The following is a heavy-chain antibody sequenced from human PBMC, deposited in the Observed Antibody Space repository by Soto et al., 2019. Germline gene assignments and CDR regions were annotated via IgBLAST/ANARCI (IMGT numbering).Heavy chain of an antibody. Sequence: GGSLRLSCAASGFTVSNTYMTWVRQPPGKGLECVSVIYTAGGTNYADSVKGRFIISRDNSKNTLYLQMNSLRAEDTAVYYCARPLPVAKGGFDPWGQGTLATVSS. CDR3: ARPLPVAKGGFDP. V-gene: IGHV3-53*01. J-gene: IGHJ5*02. CDR2: IYTAGGT. CDR1: GFTVSNTY.